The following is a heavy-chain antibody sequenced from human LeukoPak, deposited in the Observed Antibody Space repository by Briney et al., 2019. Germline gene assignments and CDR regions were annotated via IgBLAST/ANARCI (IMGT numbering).Heavy chain of an antibody. D-gene: IGHD6-13*01. J-gene: IGHJ4*02. V-gene: IGHV4-39*01. CDR1: GGSISSSSYY. CDR2: IYYSGST. CDR3: ARAEFYSSSWTFDY. Sequence: SETLSLTCTVSGGSISSSSYYWGWIRQPPGKGLEWIGSIYYSGSTYYNPSLKSRVTISVDTSKNQFSLKLSSVTAADTAVYYCARAEFYSSSWTFDYWGQGTLVTVSS.